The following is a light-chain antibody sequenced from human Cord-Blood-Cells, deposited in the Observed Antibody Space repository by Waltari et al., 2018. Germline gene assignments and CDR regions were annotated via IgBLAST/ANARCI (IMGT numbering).Light chain of an antibody. J-gene: IGKJ1*01. V-gene: IGKV3-20*01. CDR1: QSFSSSY. CDR2: GAS. CDR3: QQYGSSPPT. Sequence: EIVLTQSPGTLSLSPGERATLSCRASQSFSSSYLAWYQQKPGQAPRLLIYGASSRATGIPDRFSSSGSGTDFTLTISRLEPEDFAVYYCQQYGSSPPTFGQGTKVEIK.